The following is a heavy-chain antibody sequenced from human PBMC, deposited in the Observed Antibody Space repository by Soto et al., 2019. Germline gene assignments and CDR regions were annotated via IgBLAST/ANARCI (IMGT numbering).Heavy chain of an antibody. CDR3: AWGSSNYYYGMDV. V-gene: IGHV3-33*01. Sequence: QVQLVESGGGVVQPGRSLRLSCAASGFTFSSYGMHWVRQAPGKGLEWVAVIWYDGSNKYYADSVKGRFTISRDNSKNTLYLQMNSLRVEDTAVYYCAWGSSNYYYGMDVWGQGTTVTVSS. CDR1: GFTFSSYG. J-gene: IGHJ6*02. CDR2: IWYDGSNK. D-gene: IGHD6-19*01.